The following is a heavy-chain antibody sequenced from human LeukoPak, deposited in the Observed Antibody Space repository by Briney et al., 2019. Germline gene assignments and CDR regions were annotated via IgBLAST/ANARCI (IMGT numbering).Heavy chain of an antibody. Sequence: SVTVSCTASGGTFSSYAISWVRQAPGQGLEWMGGIIPIFGTANYAQKFQGRVTITADESTSTAYMELSSLRSEDTAVYYCARGDSGYDSTTFDYWGQGTLVTVSS. CDR1: GGTFSSYA. CDR3: ARGDSGYDSTTFDY. CDR2: IIPIFGTA. J-gene: IGHJ4*02. V-gene: IGHV1-69*13. D-gene: IGHD5-12*01.